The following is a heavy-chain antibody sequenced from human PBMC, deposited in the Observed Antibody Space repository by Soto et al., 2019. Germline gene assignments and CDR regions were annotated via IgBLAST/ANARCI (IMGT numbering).Heavy chain of an antibody. V-gene: IGHV1-69*01. CDR1: GGTFSSYA. CDR2: IIPIFGTA. Sequence: QVQLVQSGAEVKKPGSSVKVSCKASGGTFSSYAISWVRQAPGQGLEWMGGIIPIFGTANYAQKFQGRVTMTSDEATSTAYMELSSLRYEDTAVYYCARGKGGERWGVPYSYYYYGMDVWGQGTPVTVSS. J-gene: IGHJ6*02. CDR3: ARGKGGERWGVPYSYYYYGMDV. D-gene: IGHD2-2*01.